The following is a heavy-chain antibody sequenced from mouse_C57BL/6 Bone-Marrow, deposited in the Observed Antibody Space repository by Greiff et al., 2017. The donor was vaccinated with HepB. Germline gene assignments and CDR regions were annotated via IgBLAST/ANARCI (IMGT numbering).Heavy chain of an antibody. CDR3: AGGGGQLRGGDYFDY. Sequence: VQLQQPGAELVKPGASVKLSCKASGYTFTSYWMHWVKQRPGQGLEWIGMIHPNSGSTNYNEKFKSKATLTVDKSSSTAYLQLSSLTSEDSAVYYVAGGGGQLRGGDYFDYWGQGTTLTVSS. V-gene: IGHV1-64*01. J-gene: IGHJ2*01. CDR2: IHPNSGST. D-gene: IGHD3-2*02. CDR1: GYTFTSYW.